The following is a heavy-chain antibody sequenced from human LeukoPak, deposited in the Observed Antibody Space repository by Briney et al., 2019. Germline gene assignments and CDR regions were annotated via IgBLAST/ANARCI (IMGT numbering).Heavy chain of an antibody. CDR2: IAYDGSNK. CDR3: ARDSDYRDYFDY. V-gene: IGHV3-30*04. J-gene: IGHJ4*02. D-gene: IGHD4-17*01. CDR1: GFTFSSYA. Sequence: GGSLRLSCAASGFTFSSYAMHWVRQAPGKGLEWVAVIAYDGSNKYYADSVKGRFTISRDNSNNTLYLRMNSLRAEDTAVYYCARDSDYRDYFDYWGQGTLVTVSS.